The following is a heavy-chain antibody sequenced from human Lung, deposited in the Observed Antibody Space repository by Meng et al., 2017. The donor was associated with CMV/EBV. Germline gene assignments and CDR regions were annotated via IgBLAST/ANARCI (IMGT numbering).Heavy chain of an antibody. J-gene: IGHJ4*02. Sequence: VHLQESGPGLVKPSQTLSPTCTVSGGSISSGDYYWSWIRQPPGKGLEWIGYIYYSGSTYYNPSLKSRVTISVDTSKNQFSLKLSSVTAADTAVYYCARALDTAMVTFDYWGQGTLVTVSS. CDR2: IYYSGST. V-gene: IGHV4-30-4*08. CDR3: ARALDTAMVTFDY. CDR1: GGSISSGDYY. D-gene: IGHD5-18*01.